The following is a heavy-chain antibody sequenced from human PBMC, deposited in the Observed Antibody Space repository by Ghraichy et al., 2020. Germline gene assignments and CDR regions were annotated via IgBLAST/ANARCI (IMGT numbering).Heavy chain of an antibody. Sequence: GGSLRLSCAASGFTFSSYWMSWVRQAPGKGLEWVANIKQDGSEKYYVDSVKGRFTISRDNAKNSLYLQMNSLRAEDTAVYYCARGRRAIFGVVIGPYAFDYWGQGTLVTVSS. J-gene: IGHJ4*02. CDR2: IKQDGSEK. V-gene: IGHV3-7*01. CDR1: GFTFSSYW. CDR3: ARGRRAIFGVVIGPYAFDY. D-gene: IGHD3-3*01.